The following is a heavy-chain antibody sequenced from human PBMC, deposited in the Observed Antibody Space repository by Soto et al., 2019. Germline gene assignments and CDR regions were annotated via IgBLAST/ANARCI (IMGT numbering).Heavy chain of an antibody. CDR3: ARAGYYYDSSGYLEFDY. J-gene: IGHJ4*02. CDR1: GGSISSGGYY. CDR2: IYYSGST. Sequence: SETLSLTCTVSGGSISSGGYYWSWIRQHPGKGLEWIGYIYYSGSTYYNPSLKSRVTISVDTSKNQFSLKLSSVTAADTAVYYCARAGYYYDSSGYLEFDYWGQGTLVTVSS. V-gene: IGHV4-31*03. D-gene: IGHD3-22*01.